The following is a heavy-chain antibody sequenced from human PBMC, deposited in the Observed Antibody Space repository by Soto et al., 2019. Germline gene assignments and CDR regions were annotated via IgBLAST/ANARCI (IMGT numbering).Heavy chain of an antibody. J-gene: IGHJ4*02. Sequence: EVQLVESGGGLVQPGRSLRLSCAASGFTFDDYAMHWVRQAPGKGLEWVSGISWNSGSIGYADSVKGRFTISRDNAKNSLYLQRNSLRAEDTALYYCAKDSFDYWGQGTLVTVSS. V-gene: IGHV3-9*01. CDR3: AKDSFDY. CDR2: ISWNSGSI. CDR1: GFTFDDYA.